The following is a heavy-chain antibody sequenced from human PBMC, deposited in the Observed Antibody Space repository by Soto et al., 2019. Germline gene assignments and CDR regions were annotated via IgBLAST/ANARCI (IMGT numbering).Heavy chain of an antibody. J-gene: IGHJ5*02. V-gene: IGHV4-39*01. CDR1: GVSISGSSYY. Sequence: SETLSLTCSVSGVSISGSSYYWDWIRQPPGKGLVWNGSTYYSGQTYYNPSLKSRVTISVDRSKNQFSLNLTAVTATDTAFYYCARHGSSWGQGTLVTVSS. CDR2: TYYSGQT. CDR3: ARHGSS.